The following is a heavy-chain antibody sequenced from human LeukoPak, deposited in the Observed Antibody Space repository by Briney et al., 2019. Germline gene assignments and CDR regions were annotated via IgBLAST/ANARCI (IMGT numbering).Heavy chain of an antibody. D-gene: IGHD1-14*01. J-gene: IGHJ6*03. V-gene: IGHV3-23*01. Sequence: GESLKISSAASGFTFSSYSMSWVRQAPGKGLEWVSAISGSGGSTYYADSVRGRFTISRDNSKNTLYLQMNSLRAEDTAVYYCAKDPNPYYYYYYMDVWGKGTTVTVSS. CDR2: ISGSGGST. CDR1: GFTFSSYS. CDR3: AKDPNPYYYYYYMDV.